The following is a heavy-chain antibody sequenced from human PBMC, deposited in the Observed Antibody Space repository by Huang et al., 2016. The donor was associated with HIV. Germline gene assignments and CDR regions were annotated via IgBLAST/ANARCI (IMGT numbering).Heavy chain of an antibody. CDR2: IDTSGGP. CDR3: TRAVTYYDSSGYSSPNYYFDS. Sequence: QVQLQESGPGLVKPSETLALTCTVSGGAVRDYYWSWIRQSAGKGLEFLGRIDTSGGPTYTPSLRLRLSMSADTSKNQFSLKLTSLTAADTAVYFCTRAVTYYDSSGYSSPNYYFDSWGQGTLITVSS. V-gene: IGHV4-4*07. D-gene: IGHD3-22*01. J-gene: IGHJ4*02. CDR1: GGAVRDYY.